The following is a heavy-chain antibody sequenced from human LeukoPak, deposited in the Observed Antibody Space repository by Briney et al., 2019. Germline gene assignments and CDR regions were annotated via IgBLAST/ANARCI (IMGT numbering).Heavy chain of an antibody. V-gene: IGHV1-46*01. Sequence: ASVKVSCKASGYTFTSYYMHWVRQAPGQGLEWMGIINPSGGSTSYAQKFQGRVTMTRDTSTSTVYMELSSLRSEDTAVYYCAIFPSAGSYYLGFAFDIWGQGTMVTVSS. CDR3: AIFPSAGSYYLGFAFDI. J-gene: IGHJ3*02. CDR2: INPSGGST. CDR1: GYTFTSYY. D-gene: IGHD1-26*01.